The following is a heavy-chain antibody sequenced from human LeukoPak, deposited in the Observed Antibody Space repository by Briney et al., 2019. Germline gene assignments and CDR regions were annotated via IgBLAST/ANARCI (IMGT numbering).Heavy chain of an antibody. CDR1: GYTFTGYY. J-gene: IGHJ5*02. CDR2: INPNSGGT. V-gene: IGHV1-2*06. D-gene: IGHD3-3*01. Sequence: GASVXVSCKASGYTFTGYYMHWVRQAPGQGREWMGRINPNSGGTNYAEKFEGRVTMNRETNKRTAYMEVSRLRSDDTAVYYCARESGVSDFWSGYFFTAWGQGTLVTVSS. CDR3: ARESGVSDFWSGYFFTA.